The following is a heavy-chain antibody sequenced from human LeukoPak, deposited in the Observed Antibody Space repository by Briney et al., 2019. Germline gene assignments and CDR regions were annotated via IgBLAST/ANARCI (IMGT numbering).Heavy chain of an antibody. D-gene: IGHD2-2*02. J-gene: IGHJ4*02. Sequence: GGSLRLSCAASGFTFTSYWMNWVRQAPGKGLEWVANIKEDGSEKDYVDSVKGRFTISRDNAKNSLYLQMNSLRAEDTAVYYCARADCSSTSCYTTGFDYWGQGTLVTVSS. CDR2: IKEDGSEK. V-gene: IGHV3-7*01. CDR1: GFTFTSYW. CDR3: ARADCSSTSCYTTGFDY.